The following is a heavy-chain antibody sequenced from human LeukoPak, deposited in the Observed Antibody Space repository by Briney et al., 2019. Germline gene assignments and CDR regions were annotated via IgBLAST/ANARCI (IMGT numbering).Heavy chain of an antibody. J-gene: IGHJ4*02. CDR1: GGSISSGSYY. CDR3: ARGLYGDYVFDY. D-gene: IGHD4-17*01. CDR2: IYTSGST. V-gene: IGHV4-61*02. Sequence: SETLSLTCTVSGGSISSGSYYWRWIRQPAGTGLEWIGRIYTSGSTNYNPSLKSRVTISVDTSKNQFSLKLSSVTAADTAVYYCARGLYGDYVFDYWGQGTLVTVSS.